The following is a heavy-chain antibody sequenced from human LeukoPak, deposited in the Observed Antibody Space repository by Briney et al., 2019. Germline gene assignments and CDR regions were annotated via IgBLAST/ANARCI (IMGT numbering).Heavy chain of an antibody. CDR2: IGAYNVNT. D-gene: IGHD6-13*01. CDR3: ARHPSVAADGPWGGKERDNWFDP. V-gene: IGHV1-18*01. CDR1: GYTFTSYV. Sequence: ASVNVSCKASGYTFTSYVISWVRESPSQELKGRRGIGAYNVNTNYAQKLQGRVTMTTHTSTITAYMERRSLRSDATSVHRCARHPSVAADGPWGGKERDNWFDPWGQGTLVTVSS. J-gene: IGHJ5*02.